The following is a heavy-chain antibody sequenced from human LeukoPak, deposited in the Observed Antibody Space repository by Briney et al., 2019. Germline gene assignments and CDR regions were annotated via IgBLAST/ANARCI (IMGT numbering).Heavy chain of an antibody. Sequence: GRSLRLSRAASGFTFSSYGMHWVRQAPGQGLQWLAVIWYDGSNKYYADSVKGRFTISRDNSKNTLYLQMNSLRAEDTAVYYCAKLVGDSSGYYFDYWGQGTLVTVSS. V-gene: IGHV3-33*06. D-gene: IGHD3-22*01. CDR2: IWYDGSNK. CDR3: AKLVGDSSGYYFDY. CDR1: GFTFSSYG. J-gene: IGHJ4*02.